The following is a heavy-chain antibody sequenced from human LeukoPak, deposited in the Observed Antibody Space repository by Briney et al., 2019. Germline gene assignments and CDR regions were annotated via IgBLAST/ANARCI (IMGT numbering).Heavy chain of an antibody. J-gene: IGHJ4*02. D-gene: IGHD2-2*01. CDR2: IYYSGST. Sequence: PSETLSLTCTVSGGSISSGGYYWSWIRQHPGKGLEWIGYIYYSGSTYYNPSLKSRVTISVDTSKNQFSLKLSSVTAADTAVHYCASLNVVPAAIRSDYWGQGTLVTVSS. V-gene: IGHV4-31*03. CDR3: ASLNVVPAAIRSDY. CDR1: GGSISSGGYY.